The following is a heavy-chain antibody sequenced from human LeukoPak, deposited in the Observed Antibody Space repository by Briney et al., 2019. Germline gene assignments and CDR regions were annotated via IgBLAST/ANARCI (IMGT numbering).Heavy chain of an antibody. CDR2: ISGSGGST. Sequence: PGGSLRLSCAASGFTFSSYAMSWARQAPGKGLEWVSAISGSGGSTYYADSVKGRFTISRDNAKNSLYLQMNSLRAEDTAVYYCARRGIYSSGWYFDYWGQGTLVTVSS. V-gene: IGHV3-23*01. CDR3: ARRGIYSSGWYFDY. CDR1: GFTFSSYA. J-gene: IGHJ4*02. D-gene: IGHD6-19*01.